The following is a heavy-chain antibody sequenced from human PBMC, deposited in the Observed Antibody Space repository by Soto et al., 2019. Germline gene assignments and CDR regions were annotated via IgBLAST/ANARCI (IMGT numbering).Heavy chain of an antibody. J-gene: IGHJ3*02. CDR2: IKQDGSKK. V-gene: IGHV3-7*05. CDR1: GFTLSMYW. Sequence: DLEESGGGLVQPGGSLRLSCAASGFTLSMYWMTWVRQAPGRGLEWVANIKQDGSKKSYLDSVRGRFTISRDNVRNSLYLQMDSLRAEDTALYYCARDVSPGSSSLYLDAFDIWGQGTMVIVSS. CDR3: ARDVSPGSSSLYLDAFDI. D-gene: IGHD6-13*01.